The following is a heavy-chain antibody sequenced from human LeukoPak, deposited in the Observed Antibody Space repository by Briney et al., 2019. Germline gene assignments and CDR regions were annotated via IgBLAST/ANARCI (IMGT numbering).Heavy chain of an antibody. D-gene: IGHD3-22*01. V-gene: IGHV4-61*02. CDR3: ARETVADYYDSSGYYPS. J-gene: IGHJ5*02. CDR1: GGSISSGSYY. Sequence: PSQTLSLTCTVSGGSISSGSYYWSWIRQPAGKGLEWIGRIYTSGSTNYNPSPKSRVTISVDTSKNQFSLKLSSVTAADTAVYYCARETVADYYDSSGYYPSLGQGTLVTVSS. CDR2: IYTSGST.